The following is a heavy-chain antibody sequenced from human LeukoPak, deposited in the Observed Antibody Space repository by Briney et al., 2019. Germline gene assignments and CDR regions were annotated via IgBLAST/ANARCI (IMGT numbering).Heavy chain of an antibody. V-gene: IGHV1-69*13. D-gene: IGHD2-21*02. Sequence: SVKVSCKASGGTFSSYTITWVRQAPGQGLEWMGGIIPIFGTANYAQKFQGRVTITADESTSTAYMELSSVRSKDTAVYYCARVNCGGDCYSDRGAFDIWGQGTMVTVSS. CDR1: GGTFSSYT. CDR3: ARVNCGGDCYSDRGAFDI. CDR2: IIPIFGTA. J-gene: IGHJ3*02.